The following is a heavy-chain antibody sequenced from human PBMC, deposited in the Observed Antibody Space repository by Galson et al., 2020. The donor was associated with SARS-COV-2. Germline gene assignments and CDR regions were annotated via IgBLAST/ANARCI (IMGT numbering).Heavy chain of an antibody. V-gene: IGHV4-39*01. CDR1: GGSITSSSYY. J-gene: IGHJ5*02. CDR2: IYYSGTT. D-gene: IGHD6-13*01. CDR3: ARHSSWSSGPRFDP. Sequence: SETLSLTCTVSGGSITSSSYYWGWIRQPPGKGLEWIRSIYYSGTTYYKSTLKSRVTISVDTSKNQFSLKLSSVTAADMAVYYCARHSSWSSGPRFDPWGQGTLVTVSS.